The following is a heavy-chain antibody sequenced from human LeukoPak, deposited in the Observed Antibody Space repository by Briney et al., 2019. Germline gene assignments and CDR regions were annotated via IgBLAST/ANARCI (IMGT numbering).Heavy chain of an antibody. CDR1: GGSFSGYY. CDR2: IKQHGSEK. D-gene: IGHD3-22*01. V-gene: IGHV3-7*01. J-gene: IGHJ4*02. CDR3: AREDYFDGSIDF. Sequence: ETLSLTCAVYGGSFSGYYWSWIRQAPGKGLEWVGNIKQHGSEKYYAESVKGRFTISRDDAKNSLYLEMNSLRVEDTAVYYCAREDYFDGSIDFWGRGTLVTVSS.